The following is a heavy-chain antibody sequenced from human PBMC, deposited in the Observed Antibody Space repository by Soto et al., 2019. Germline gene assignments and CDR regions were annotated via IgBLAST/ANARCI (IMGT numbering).Heavy chain of an antibody. V-gene: IGHV3-7*01. Sequence: EVQLVESWGGLVQPGGSLRLSCAASGFTFSSYWMNCVRQAPGKGLEWVANIKEDGSEKYYVDSVKGRFTIARDNAKNSLYLQMNSLRAEDTAVYYCARDHMNRLVGIDSWGQGTLVTISS. CDR3: ARDHMNRLVGIDS. D-gene: IGHD1-1*01. CDR1: GFTFSSYW. J-gene: IGHJ4*02. CDR2: IKEDGSEK.